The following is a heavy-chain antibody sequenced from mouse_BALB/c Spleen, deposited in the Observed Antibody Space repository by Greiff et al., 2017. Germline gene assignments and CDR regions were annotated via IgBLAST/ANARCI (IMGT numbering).Heavy chain of an antibody. CDR3: AREGNYYGSSYWFAY. D-gene: IGHD1-1*01. Sequence: EVQRVESGPELVKPGASVKVSCKASGYSFTDYNMYWVKQSHGKSLEWIGYIDPYNGGTSYNQKFKGKATLTVDKSSSTAFMHLNSLTSEDSAVYYCAREGNYYGSSYWFAYWGQGTLVTVSA. J-gene: IGHJ3*01. CDR1: GYSFTDYN. CDR2: IDPYNGGT. V-gene: IGHV1S135*01.